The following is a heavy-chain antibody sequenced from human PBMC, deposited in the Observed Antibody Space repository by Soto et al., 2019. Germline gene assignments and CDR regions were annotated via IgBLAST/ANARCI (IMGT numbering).Heavy chain of an antibody. J-gene: IGHJ6*02. CDR2: ISSSSSTI. CDR3: ARDWGVRGYSYGYPHYYGMDV. CDR1: GFTFSSYI. Sequence: GGSLRLSCAASGFTFSSYIMNWVRQAPGKGLEWVSYISSSSSTIYYADSVKGRFTISRDNAKNSLYLQMNSLRDEDTAVYYCARDWGVRGYSYGYPHYYGMDVWGQGTTVTVSS. D-gene: IGHD5-18*01. V-gene: IGHV3-48*02.